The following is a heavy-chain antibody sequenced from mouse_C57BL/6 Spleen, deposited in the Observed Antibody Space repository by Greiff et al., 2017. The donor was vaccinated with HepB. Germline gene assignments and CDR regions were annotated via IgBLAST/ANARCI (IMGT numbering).Heavy chain of an antibody. Sequence: EVKLQESGGGLVQPGGSLSLSCAASGFTFTDYYMSWVRQPPGKALEWLGFIRNKANGYTTEYSASVKGRFTISRDNSQSILYLQMNALRAEDSATYYCARGYYYGSSPFAYWGQGTLVTVSA. CDR2: IRNKANGYTT. CDR1: GFTFTDYY. D-gene: IGHD1-1*01. J-gene: IGHJ3*01. V-gene: IGHV7-3*01. CDR3: ARGYYYGSSPFAY.